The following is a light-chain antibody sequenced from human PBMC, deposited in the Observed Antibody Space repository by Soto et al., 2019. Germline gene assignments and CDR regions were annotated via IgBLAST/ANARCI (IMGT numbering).Light chain of an antibody. CDR2: DVS. CDR3: QQYTNYPWT. J-gene: IGKJ1*01. V-gene: IGKV1-5*01. CDR1: QSISSW. Sequence: DLQMTQSPPTLSASVGDRVTITCRASQSISSWLAWYQQRPGKAPNLLIYDVSSLESGVPSRFSGSGSGTEFTLTIGSLQPDDFATYYCQQYTNYPWTFGQGTKVEIK.